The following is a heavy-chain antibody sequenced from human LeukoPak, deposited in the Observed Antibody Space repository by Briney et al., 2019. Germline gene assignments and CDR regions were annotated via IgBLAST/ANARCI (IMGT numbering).Heavy chain of an antibody. D-gene: IGHD3-10*01. V-gene: IGHV3-48*02. J-gene: IGHJ6*02. Sequence: TGRSLRLSCAASGFTFSSYSMNWVRQAPGKGLEWVSYISSSSSTIYYADSVKGRFTISRDNAKNSLYLQMNSLRDEDTAVYYCAREPLLWFGENTPYYYYGMDVWGQGTTVTVSS. CDR2: ISSSSSTI. CDR1: GFTFSSYS. CDR3: AREPLLWFGENTPYYYYGMDV.